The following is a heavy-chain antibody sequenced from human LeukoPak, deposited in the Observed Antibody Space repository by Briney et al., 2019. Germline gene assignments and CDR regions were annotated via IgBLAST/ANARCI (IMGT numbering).Heavy chain of an antibody. D-gene: IGHD2-2*02. V-gene: IGHV3-72*01. CDR3: TRGYCDTANCYTTSRKDMDV. J-gene: IGHJ6*04. Sequence: PGGSLRLSCAASGFIFSDHYMEWVRQAPGKGLEWVGRSRNKPNSYTAEYAASVKGRFTISRDDSKNSLYLQMSGLKTEDTAVYYCTRGYCDTANCYTTSRKDMDVWGRGTTVTVSS. CDR1: GFIFSDHY. CDR2: SRNKPNSYTA.